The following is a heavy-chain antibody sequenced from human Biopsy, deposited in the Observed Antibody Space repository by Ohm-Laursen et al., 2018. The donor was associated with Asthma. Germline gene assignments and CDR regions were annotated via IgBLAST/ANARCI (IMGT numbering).Heavy chain of an antibody. V-gene: IGHV1-3*04. CDR2: VNTGNGDT. Sequence: DSVNVSCKASGYNFIRFAIHWVRQAPGQRLEWMGWVNTGNGDTKYSQKFQGRVTITRDTSASTAYIELRSLRSEDTATYYCARTYYDFLTGQVKDVFGVWGQGTMVTVSS. J-gene: IGHJ3*01. D-gene: IGHD3-9*01. CDR1: GYNFIRFA. CDR3: ARTYYDFLTGQVKDVFGV.